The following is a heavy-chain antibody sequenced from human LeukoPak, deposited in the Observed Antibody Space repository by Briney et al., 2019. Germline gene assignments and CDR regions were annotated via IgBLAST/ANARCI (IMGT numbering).Heavy chain of an antibody. CDR1: GYSVNSDYY. CDR3: ARVGGNSGAFDI. J-gene: IGHJ3*02. D-gene: IGHD4-23*01. V-gene: IGHV4-38-2*02. Sequence: PSETLSLTCTVSGYSVNSDYYWGWIRQPPGNGLEWIGSIYHSGSTYYNPSLKSRVTMSIDTSKNQFSLKVTSVTAADTAVYYCARVGGNSGAFDIWGQGTMVTVSS. CDR2: IYHSGST.